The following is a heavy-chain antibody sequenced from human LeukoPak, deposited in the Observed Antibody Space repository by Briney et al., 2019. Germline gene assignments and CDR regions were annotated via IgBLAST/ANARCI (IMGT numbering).Heavy chain of an antibody. CDR3: ARDRRYDFWSGYSIDY. CDR1: GFTFSSNG. Sequence: GGSLRLSCAASGFTFSSNGMNWVRQAPGKGLEWVSYITSTSSTMYYADSVEGRFTMSRDNAKNSLYLQMNSLRADDTAVYYCARDRRYDFWSGYSIDYWGQGTLVTVSS. CDR2: ITSTSSTM. D-gene: IGHD3-3*01. J-gene: IGHJ4*02. V-gene: IGHV3-48*04.